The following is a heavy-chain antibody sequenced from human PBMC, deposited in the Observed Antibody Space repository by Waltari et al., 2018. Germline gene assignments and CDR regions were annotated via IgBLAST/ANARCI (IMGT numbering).Heavy chain of an antibody. CDR1: GFTFNRFA. CDR3: AREWVGGV. CDR2: IDSTSTYI. Sequence: EVQLVESGGGLVKPGGSLRLSCAASGFTFNRFAMNWVRQAPGKGLELVSSIDSTSTYIYYTDSVKGRFTISRDDAKDSLFLQMNSLRVEDTAIYYCAREWVGGVWGQGTTVTVSS. J-gene: IGHJ6*02. V-gene: IGHV3-21*01. D-gene: IGHD3-16*01.